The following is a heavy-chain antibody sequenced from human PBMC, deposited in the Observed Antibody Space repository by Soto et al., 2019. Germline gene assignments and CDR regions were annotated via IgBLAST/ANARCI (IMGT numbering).Heavy chain of an antibody. Sequence: EVQLVESGGGLVQPGGSLRLSCAASGFTFSSYDMHWVRQATGKGLEWVSLIGTAGDTYYPGSVKGRFTISRENAQNSLYLQMNSLRAGDTAVYYCVRGGVEYSGYAVSLWGRGTLVTVSS. CDR3: VRGGVEYSGYAVSL. CDR1: GFTFSSYD. J-gene: IGHJ2*01. CDR2: IGTAGDT. V-gene: IGHV3-13*04. D-gene: IGHD5-12*01.